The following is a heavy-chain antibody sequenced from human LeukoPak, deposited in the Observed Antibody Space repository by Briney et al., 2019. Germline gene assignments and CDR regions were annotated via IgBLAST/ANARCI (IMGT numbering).Heavy chain of an antibody. J-gene: IGHJ4*02. Sequence: PGGSLRLSCAASGFTFSDYYMSWIRQAPGKGLEWVSYISSSGSTIYYADSVKGRFTISRDNARNSLYLQMNSLRAEDTAVYYCARQYNWNHPEYFDYWGQGTLVTVSS. V-gene: IGHV3-11*04. D-gene: IGHD1-14*01. CDR3: ARQYNWNHPEYFDY. CDR2: ISSSGSTI. CDR1: GFTFSDYY.